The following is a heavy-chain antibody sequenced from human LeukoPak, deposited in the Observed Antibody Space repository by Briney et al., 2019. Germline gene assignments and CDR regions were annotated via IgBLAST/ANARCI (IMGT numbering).Heavy chain of an antibody. D-gene: IGHD2/OR15-2a*01. J-gene: IGHJ6*02. CDR1: GGSISISNYY. CDR2: IFYSGSA. V-gene: IGHV4-39*07. Sequence: KSSETLSLTCTVSGGSISISNYYWGWIRQPPGEGLEWTGSIFYSGSADYTPSLRSRATISVDTSENQFSLRLKSVTAADTAVYYCARQALIAPPYGMDVWGQGTTVTVSS. CDR3: ARQALIAPPYGMDV.